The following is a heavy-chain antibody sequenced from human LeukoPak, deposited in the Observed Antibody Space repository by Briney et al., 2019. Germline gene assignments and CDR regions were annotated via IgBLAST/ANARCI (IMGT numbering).Heavy chain of an antibody. CDR3: ARDKSSGYYYDAFDI. CDR1: GYTFTSYG. CDR2: ISAYNGNT. V-gene: IGHV1-18*01. J-gene: IGHJ3*02. Sequence: ASVKVSCKASGYTFTSYGICWVRQAPGQGLEWMGWISAYNGNTNYAQKLQGRVTMTTDTSTSTAYMELRSLRSDDTAVYYCARDKSSGYYYDAFDIWGQGTMVTVSS. D-gene: IGHD3-22*01.